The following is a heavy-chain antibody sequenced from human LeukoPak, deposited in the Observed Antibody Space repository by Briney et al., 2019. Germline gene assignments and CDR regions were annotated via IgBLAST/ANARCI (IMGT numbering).Heavy chain of an antibody. D-gene: IGHD4-17*01. CDR1: GGSFSGYY. CDR2: INHSGST. Sequence: PSETLSLTCAVYGGSFSGYYWSWICQPPGKGLEWIGEINHSGSTNYNPSLKSRVTISVDTSKNQLSLKLSSVTAADTAVYYCARGAETTGDYWGQGTLVTVSS. V-gene: IGHV4-34*01. J-gene: IGHJ4*02. CDR3: ARGAETTGDY.